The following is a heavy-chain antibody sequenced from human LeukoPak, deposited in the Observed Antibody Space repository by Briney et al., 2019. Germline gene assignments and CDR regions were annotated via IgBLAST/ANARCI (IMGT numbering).Heavy chain of an antibody. Sequence: GGSLRLSCAASAFTFSSYAMSWVRQAPGKGLEWVSTTSNSDGSTYYADSVKGRFTISRDNSENTLYLQMNSLRAEDTAVYYCAKATGYLLWGQGTLVIVSS. CDR2: TSNSDGST. V-gene: IGHV3-23*01. D-gene: IGHD1-14*01. CDR1: AFTFSSYA. J-gene: IGHJ4*02. CDR3: AKATGYLL.